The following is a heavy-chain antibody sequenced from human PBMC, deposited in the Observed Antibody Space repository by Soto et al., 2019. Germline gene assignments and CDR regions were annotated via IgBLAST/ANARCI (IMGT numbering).Heavy chain of an antibody. V-gene: IGHV4-34*01. Sequence: QVQLQQWGAGLLKPSETLSLTCAVYGGSFSGYYWSWIRQPPGKGLEWIGEINHSGITNYNPSLKSRVTISVDTSKNHFRLKLSFVTAADTAVYYCARGYETVLRQRGHGMDVWGQGTTVTVSS. J-gene: IGHJ6*02. D-gene: IGHD3-3*01. CDR2: INHSGIT. CDR1: GGSFSGYY. CDR3: ARGYETVLRQRGHGMDV.